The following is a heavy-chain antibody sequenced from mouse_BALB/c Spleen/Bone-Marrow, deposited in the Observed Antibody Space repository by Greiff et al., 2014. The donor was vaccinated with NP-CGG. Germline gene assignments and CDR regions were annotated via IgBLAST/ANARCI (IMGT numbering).Heavy chain of an antibody. V-gene: IGHV1-69*02. J-gene: IGHJ2*01. CDR3: TRSYGSSYEYYLDY. CDR2: IYPSDSYT. D-gene: IGHD1-1*01. Sequence: VQLVESGAELVRPGASVKLSCKASGNTFTSYWINWVKQRPGQGLEWIGNIYPSDSYTNYNQKFKDKATLTVDKSSSTAYMQLSSPTSEDSAVYYCTRSYGSSYEYYLDYWGQGTTLTVSS. CDR1: GNTFTSYW.